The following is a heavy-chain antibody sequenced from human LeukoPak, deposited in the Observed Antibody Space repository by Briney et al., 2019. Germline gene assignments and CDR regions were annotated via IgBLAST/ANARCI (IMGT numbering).Heavy chain of an antibody. CDR3: AKDGWLESGRTPFYFDS. CDR1: GFTFNKYS. Sequence: GGSLRLSCVASGFTFNKYSMDWVRQAPGKGLQWLSYISGTSRTIYYADSVKGRFAISRDNARNSLYLQMSSLRVEDTAVYYCAKDGWLESGRTPFYFDSWGQGTLVTVSS. CDR2: ISGTSRTI. V-gene: IGHV3-48*01. D-gene: IGHD3-10*01. J-gene: IGHJ4*02.